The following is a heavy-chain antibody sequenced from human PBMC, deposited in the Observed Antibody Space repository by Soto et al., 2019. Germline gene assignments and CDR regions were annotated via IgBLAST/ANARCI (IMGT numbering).Heavy chain of an antibody. CDR3: ARAGYCSSTSCPGGAFDI. CDR2: MNPNSGNT. Sequence: GASVKVSCKASGYTFTSYDINWVRQATGQGLEWMGWMNPNSGNTGYAQKFQGRVTMTRNTSISTAYMELSSLRSEDTAVYYCARAGYCSSTSCPGGAFDIWGQGTMVTVSS. CDR1: GYTFTSYD. V-gene: IGHV1-8*01. D-gene: IGHD2-2*01. J-gene: IGHJ3*02.